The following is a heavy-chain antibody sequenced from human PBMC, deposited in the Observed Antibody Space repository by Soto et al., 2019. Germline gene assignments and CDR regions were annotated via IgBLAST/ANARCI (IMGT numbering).Heavy chain of an antibody. CDR3: ARAPVGLDTISYFDY. J-gene: IGHJ4*02. Sequence: SETLSLTCTVSGDSVSSVDFHCAWLRRPPWKGLYWIGYIYNVVSTDYRPSLESRMHMSLDATRNHYSLRLPPVTAADTAVYFCARAPVGLDTISYFDYWGQGKLVTVSS. D-gene: IGHD3-3*01. CDR1: GDSVSSVDFH. CDR2: IYNVVST. V-gene: IGHV4-30-4*01.